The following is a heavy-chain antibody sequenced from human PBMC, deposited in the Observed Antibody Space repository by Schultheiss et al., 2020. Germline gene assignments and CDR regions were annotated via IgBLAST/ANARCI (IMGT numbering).Heavy chain of an antibody. CDR3: ARGDFWGGYPDY. V-gene: IGHV3-23*01. CDR1: GFTFSSYA. J-gene: IGHJ4*02. D-gene: IGHD3-3*01. Sequence: GGSMRLSCAASGFTFSSYAMSWVRQAPGKGLEWVSAISGSGGSTYYADSVKGRFTISRDNSKNTLYLQMNSLRDEDTAVYYCARGDFWGGYPDYWGQGTLVTVSS. CDR2: ISGSGGST.